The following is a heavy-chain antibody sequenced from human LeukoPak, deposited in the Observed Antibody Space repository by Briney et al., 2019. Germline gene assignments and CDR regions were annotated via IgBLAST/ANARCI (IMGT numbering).Heavy chain of an antibody. D-gene: IGHD3-3*01. CDR1: GFTFSTYW. V-gene: IGHV3-7*04. J-gene: IGHJ1*01. Sequence: PGGSLRLSCAASGFTFSTYWMGWVRQAPGKGLEWVANIKQDGGETYYVDSLRGRFTISRDNAKNSLYLQMSSLRAEDTAAYYCARGPTFYDFWRGAKYFQHWGQGALVTVSS. CDR2: IKQDGGET. CDR3: ARGPTFYDFWRGAKYFQH.